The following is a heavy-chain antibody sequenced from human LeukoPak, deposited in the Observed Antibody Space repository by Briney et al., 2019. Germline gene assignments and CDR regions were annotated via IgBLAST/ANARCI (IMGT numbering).Heavy chain of an antibody. CDR3: ARDPYCGDDCFFDP. CDR1: GGSITSYY. D-gene: IGHD2-21*01. CDR2: IFFSGTT. J-gene: IGHJ5*02. V-gene: IGHV4-4*07. Sequence: PETLSLTCTVSGGSITSYYWSWIRQPAGKGLEWIGRIFFSGTTNYNPSLKSRVTMSVDTSKNQFSLKLTSVTAADTAVYYCARDPYCGDDCFFDPWGQGTLVTVSS.